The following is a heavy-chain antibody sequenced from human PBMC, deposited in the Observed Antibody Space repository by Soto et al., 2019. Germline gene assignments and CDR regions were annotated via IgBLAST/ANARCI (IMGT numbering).Heavy chain of an antibody. V-gene: IGHV3-30-3*01. CDR2: ISYDGSNK. J-gene: IGHJ6*02. Sequence: GGSLRLFCAASGFTFSSYGMHWVRQAPGNGLEWVAVISYDGSNKYYADSVKGRFTISRDNSKNTLYLQMNSLRAEDTAVYYCARGSSRGWFRQLFFRPAMDVWGQGTTVTVSS. CDR3: ARGSSRGWFRQLFFRPAMDV. D-gene: IGHD3-10*01. CDR1: GFTFSSYG.